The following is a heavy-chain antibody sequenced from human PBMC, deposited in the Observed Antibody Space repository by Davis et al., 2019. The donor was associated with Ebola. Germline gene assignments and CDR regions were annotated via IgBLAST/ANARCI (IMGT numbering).Heavy chain of an antibody. V-gene: IGHV3-69-1*01. CDR2: IEKDEALTSPTQNSSPT. CDR1: GFTFSDYY. J-gene: IGHJ4*02. Sequence: GESLKISCAASGFTFSDYYMNWIRQAPGKGLVWVSRIEKDEALTSPTQNSSPTLYADSVKGRFTISRDDAKNSLYLQMNSLRAEDTAVYYCARDWGPTTATIYGALDQWGQGTLVTVSS. CDR3: ARDWGPTTATIYGALDQ. D-gene: IGHD3-10*02.